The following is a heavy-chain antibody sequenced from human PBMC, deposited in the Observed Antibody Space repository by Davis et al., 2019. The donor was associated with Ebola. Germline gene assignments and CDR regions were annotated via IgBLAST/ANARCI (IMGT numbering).Heavy chain of an antibody. V-gene: IGHV3-23*01. CDR2: ISGSGGST. Sequence: GESLKISCAASGFTFSSYAMSWVRQAPGKGLEWVSAISGSGGSTYYADSVKGRFTISRDNSKNTLYLQMNRLRPEDTAVYFCAKDLGARGYDYGPVWGQGTTVTVSS. CDR3: AKDLGARGYDYGPV. CDR1: GFTFSSYA. J-gene: IGHJ6*02. D-gene: IGHD5-18*01.